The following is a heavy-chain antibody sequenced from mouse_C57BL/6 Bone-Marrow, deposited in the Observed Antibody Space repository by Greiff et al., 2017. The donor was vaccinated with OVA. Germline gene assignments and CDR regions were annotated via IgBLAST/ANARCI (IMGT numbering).Heavy chain of an antibody. Sequence: QVQLQQSGAELVRPGASVTLSCKASGYTFTDYEMHWVKQTPVHGLEWIGAIDPETGGTAYNQKFKGKAILTADKSSSTAYMELRSLTSEDSAVYYWTPIYYDYDRGAFDYWGQGTTLTVSS. CDR3: TPIYYDYDRGAFDY. CDR2: IDPETGGT. D-gene: IGHD2-4*01. CDR1: GYTFTDYE. V-gene: IGHV1-15*01. J-gene: IGHJ2*01.